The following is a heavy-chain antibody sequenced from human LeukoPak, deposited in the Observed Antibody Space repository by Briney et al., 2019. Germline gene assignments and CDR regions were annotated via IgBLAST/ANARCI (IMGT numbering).Heavy chain of an antibody. D-gene: IGHD3-22*01. CDR2: ISSSSSYI. J-gene: IGHJ4*02. Sequence: NPGGSLRLSRAASGFTFSSYSMNWVRQAPGKGLEWVSSISSSSSYIYYADSVKGRFTISRDNAKNSLYLQMNSLRAEDTAVYHCARVPNYHDSTGVGYWGQGTLVTVSS. V-gene: IGHV3-21*01. CDR1: GFTFSSYS. CDR3: ARVPNYHDSTGVGY.